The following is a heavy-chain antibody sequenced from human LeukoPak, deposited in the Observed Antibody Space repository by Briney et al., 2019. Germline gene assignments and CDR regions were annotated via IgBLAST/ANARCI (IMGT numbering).Heavy chain of an antibody. CDR2: IYTSGIT. V-gene: IGHV4-4*07. CDR1: GGSISSYY. CDR3: ARGYYGYIWGSYPAVDY. J-gene: IGHJ4*02. Sequence: KPSETLSLTCTVSGGSISSYYWNWIRQPAGKGLEWIGRIYTSGITNFNPSLQSRVTMALDTSKSQLSLRLTSVTAADTAVYYCARGYYGYIWGSYPAVDYWGQGTLVTVSS. D-gene: IGHD3-16*02.